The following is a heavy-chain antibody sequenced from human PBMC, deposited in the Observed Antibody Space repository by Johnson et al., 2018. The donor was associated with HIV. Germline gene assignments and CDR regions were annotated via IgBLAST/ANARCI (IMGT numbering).Heavy chain of an antibody. J-gene: IGHJ3*02. CDR1: GFTFSDYY. Sequence: QVLLVESGGGVVQPGRSLRLSCAASGFTFSDYYMSWIRQAPGTGLEWVSYISSSGRTIYYADSGKGRFTIPRDNSKNTLYLQMNSMRAEDTAVYYCARGRPNYYDSSGRYVPVAFDIWGQGTMVTVSS. CDR2: ISSSGRTI. V-gene: IGHV3-11*01. CDR3: ARGRPNYYDSSGRYVPVAFDI. D-gene: IGHD3-22*01.